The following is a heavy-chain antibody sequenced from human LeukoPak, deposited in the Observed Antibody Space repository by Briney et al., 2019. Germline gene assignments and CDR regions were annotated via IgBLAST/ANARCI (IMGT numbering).Heavy chain of an antibody. J-gene: IGHJ4*02. CDR3: ATDPAKGLWYGELLYPEDY. V-gene: IGHV3-48*04. Sequence: GGSLRLSCAASGFTFSSYAMSWVRQAPGKGLEWVSSISPSSTTKDYADSVKSRFTISRDNAKYSLFLQMDSLRAEDTAVYYCATDPAKGLWYGELLYPEDYWGQGTLVTVSS. CDR2: ISPSSTTK. CDR1: GFTFSSYA. D-gene: IGHD3-10*01.